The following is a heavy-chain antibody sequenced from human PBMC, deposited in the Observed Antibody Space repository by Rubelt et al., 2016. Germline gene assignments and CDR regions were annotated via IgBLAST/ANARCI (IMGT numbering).Heavy chain of an antibody. CDR1: SSYG. CDR2: IYSGGST. J-gene: IGHJ6*02. Sequence: SSYGMHWVRQAPGKGLEWVSVIYSGGSTYYADSVKGRFTISRDNSKNTLYLQMNSLRAEDTAVYYCARDNPTAGTYYYYYGMDVWGQGTTVTVSS. D-gene: IGHD6-19*01. CDR3: ARDNPTAGTYYYYYGMDV. V-gene: IGHV3-53*01.